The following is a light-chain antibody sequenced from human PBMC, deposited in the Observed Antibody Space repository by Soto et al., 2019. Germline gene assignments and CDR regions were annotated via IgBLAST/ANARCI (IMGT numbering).Light chain of an antibody. CDR3: CSYAGSFIFV. J-gene: IGLJ1*01. V-gene: IGLV2-11*01. Sequence: QSALTQPRSVSGSPGQSVTISCTGTSIDIGNYNYVYWYQQYPGKAPKLIIYDVSKRPSGIPDRFFGSKFGNTASLTISGLQAEDEADYYCCSYAGSFIFVFGTGTKLTVL. CDR2: DVS. CDR1: SIDIGNYNY.